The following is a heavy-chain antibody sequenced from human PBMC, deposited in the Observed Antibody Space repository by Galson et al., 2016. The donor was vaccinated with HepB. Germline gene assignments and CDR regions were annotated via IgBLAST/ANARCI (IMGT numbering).Heavy chain of an antibody. CDR2: INGGNSDT. CDR1: GNTSSIYS. V-gene: IGHV1-3*01. CDR3: ATTGYCSGGSCYRGWFDP. Sequence: SVKVSCKASGNTSSIYSMHWVRQAPGQRLEWMGWINGGNSDTKYSQQFQGRVTFTRVTSASTAYLELSNLTSEDTAVYYCATTGYCSGGSCYRGWFDPWGQGTTVTVSS. D-gene: IGHD2-15*01. J-gene: IGHJ5*02.